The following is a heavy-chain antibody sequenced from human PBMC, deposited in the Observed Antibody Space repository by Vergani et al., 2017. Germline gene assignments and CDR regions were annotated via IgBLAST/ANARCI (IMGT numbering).Heavy chain of an antibody. CDR1: GFTFTAHG. Sequence: EVQLVESGGGSAQPGESLRLSCVASGFTFTAHGLNWVRQAPGKGLEWVSGISGQNFRTHYADSVKGRFTISRDDSKNTVYLQINSLRAEDTAFYYCATIGYRRWGYYFDYWGQGILVTVSS. J-gene: IGHJ4*02. D-gene: IGHD2-2*02. CDR2: ISGQNFRT. CDR3: ATIGYRRWGYYFDY. V-gene: IGHV3-23*04.